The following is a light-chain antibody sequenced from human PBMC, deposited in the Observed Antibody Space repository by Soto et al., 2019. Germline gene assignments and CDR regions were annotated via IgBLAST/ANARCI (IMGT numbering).Light chain of an antibody. CDR1: SSKIGSNY. J-gene: IGLJ1*01. V-gene: IGLV1-47*01. CDR2: RNN. CDR3: AAWDDSLSGPGV. Sequence: SVLTQPPSASGTPGQRVTISFSGSSSKIGSNYVYWYQQLPGTAPKLLIYRNNQRPSGVPDRFSGSKSGTSASLAISGLRSEDEADYYCAAWDDSLSGPGVFGTGTKVTVL.